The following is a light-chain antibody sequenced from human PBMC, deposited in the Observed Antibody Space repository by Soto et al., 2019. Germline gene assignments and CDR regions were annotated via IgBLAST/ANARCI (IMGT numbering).Light chain of an antibody. J-gene: IGKJ1*01. Sequence: IQMTQSPSTLSASVGDRVTITCRARQSITDSLAWYQQKPGKAPKFLIYKASNLEGGVPSRFSGSGSGTEFTLTISSVQPDDFATYYCQYWDNYSWTFGQGTKVEIK. CDR2: KAS. V-gene: IGKV1-5*03. CDR3: QYWDNYSWT. CDR1: QSITDS.